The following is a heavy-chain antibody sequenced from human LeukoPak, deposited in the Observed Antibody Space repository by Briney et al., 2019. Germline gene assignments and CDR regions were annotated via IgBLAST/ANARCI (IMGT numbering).Heavy chain of an antibody. J-gene: IGHJ6*02. CDR3: AKTFLGYCSSTSCSLYYYYGMDV. V-gene: IGHV3-30*18. Sequence: PGRSLRLSCAASGFTFSSYGMHWVRQAPGKGPEWVAVISYDGSNKYYADSVKGRFTISRDNSKNTLYLQMNSLRAEDTAVYYCAKTFLGYCSSTSCSLYYYYGMDVWGQGTTVTVSS. CDR2: ISYDGSNK. CDR1: GFTFSSYG. D-gene: IGHD2-2*01.